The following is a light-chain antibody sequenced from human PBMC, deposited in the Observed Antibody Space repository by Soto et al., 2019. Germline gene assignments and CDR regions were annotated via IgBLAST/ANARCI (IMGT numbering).Light chain of an antibody. Sequence: IQMTQSPSSLSASVGDRVTISCRASQGIGNALGWYQQKPGKAPKLLIYAASSLQSGVPSRFSGSGSGTDFTLTISSLQPGDFATYYCQQSYSTPRTFGQGTKVDIK. V-gene: IGKV1-39*01. CDR1: QGIGNA. CDR3: QQSYSTPRT. J-gene: IGKJ1*01. CDR2: AAS.